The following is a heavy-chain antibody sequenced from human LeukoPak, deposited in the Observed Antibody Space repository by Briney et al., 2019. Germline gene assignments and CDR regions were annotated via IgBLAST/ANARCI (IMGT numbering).Heavy chain of an antibody. CDR2: IYPGDSDT. J-gene: IGHJ6*03. D-gene: IGHD2-2*01. V-gene: IGHV5-51*01. Sequence: GESLKISCKGSGYSFTNYWIGWVRQMPGKGLEWMAIIYPGDSDTRYSPSFQGQVTISADRSISTAYLQWSSLKASDTAMYYCASSRYCSSPSCPSPYYYYYMDVWGKGTPVTVSS. CDR1: GYSFTNYW. CDR3: ASSRYCSSPSCPSPYYYYYMDV.